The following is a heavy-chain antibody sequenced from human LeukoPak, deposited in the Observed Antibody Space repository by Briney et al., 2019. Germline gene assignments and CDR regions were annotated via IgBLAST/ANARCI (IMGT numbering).Heavy chain of an antibody. Sequence: PGGSLRLSCSTSGFTFSSYAMSWVRQAPGKGLEWVSAISGSGGSTYYADSVKGRFTISRDNSKNTLYLQMNSLRAEDTAVYYCAKGLPSYYYDSSGFSPSYYFDYWGQGTLVTVSS. D-gene: IGHD3-22*01. J-gene: IGHJ4*02. CDR1: GFTFSSYA. CDR2: ISGSGGST. V-gene: IGHV3-23*01. CDR3: AKGLPSYYYDSSGFSPSYYFDY.